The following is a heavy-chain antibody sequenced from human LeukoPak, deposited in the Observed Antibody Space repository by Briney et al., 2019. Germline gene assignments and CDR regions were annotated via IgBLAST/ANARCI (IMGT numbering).Heavy chain of an antibody. D-gene: IGHD3-10*01. CDR2: IKQDGSEK. V-gene: IGHV3-7*01. J-gene: IGHJ3*02. Sequence: WIRQPPGKGLEWVANIKQDGSEKYYVDSVKGRFTISRDNAKNSLYLQMNSLRAEDTAVYYCARTRAALRASLRPYADIWGQGTMVTVSS. CDR3: ARTRAALRASLRPYADI.